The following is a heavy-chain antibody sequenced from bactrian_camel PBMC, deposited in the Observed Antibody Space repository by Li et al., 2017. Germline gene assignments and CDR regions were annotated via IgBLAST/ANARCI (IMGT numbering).Heavy chain of an antibody. CDR2: IRVDGDHT. CDR1: GDSRLC. CDR3: AAGTRIIVGDYCDGITD. V-gene: IGHV3S31*01. J-gene: IGHJ4*01. D-gene: IGHD3*01. Sequence: DVQLVESGGGSVQAGGSLTLSCAASGDSRLCMTWFRQAPGNERKEREGVAAIRVDGDHTFYADSAKGRFTISRDNAKNIIYLQMSSLTPDDTAMYYCAAGTRIIVGDYCDGITDWGQGTQVTV.